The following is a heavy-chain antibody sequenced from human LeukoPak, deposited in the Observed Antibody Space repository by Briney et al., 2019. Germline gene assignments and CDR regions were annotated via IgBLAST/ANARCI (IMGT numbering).Heavy chain of an antibody. CDR3: ARQLHYDIYTFDY. V-gene: IGHV1-69*13. CDR2: IIPIFGTA. CDR1: GGTFSSYA. J-gene: IGHJ4*02. Sequence: ASVKVSCKASGGTFSSYAISWVRQAPGQGLEWMGGIIPIFGTANYAQKFQGRVTITADESTSTAYMELSSLRSEDTAVYYCARQLHYDIYTFDYWGQGTLVTVSS. D-gene: IGHD3-9*01.